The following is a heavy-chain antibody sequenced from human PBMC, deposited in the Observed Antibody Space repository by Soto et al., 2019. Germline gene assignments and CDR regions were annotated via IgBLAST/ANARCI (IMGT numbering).Heavy chain of an antibody. J-gene: IGHJ6*02. D-gene: IGHD3-3*01. Sequence: ASVKVSCKASGYTFTSYDINWVRQATGQGLEWMGWMNPNSGNTGYAQKFQGRVTMTRNTSISTAYMELSSLRSEDTAVYYCARQFVTIFGVVTQYGMDVWGQGTTVTVS. CDR3: ARQFVTIFGVVTQYGMDV. V-gene: IGHV1-8*01. CDR1: GYTFTSYD. CDR2: MNPNSGNT.